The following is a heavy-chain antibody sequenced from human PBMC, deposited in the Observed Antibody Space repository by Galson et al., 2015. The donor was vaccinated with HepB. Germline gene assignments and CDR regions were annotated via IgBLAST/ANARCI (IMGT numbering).Heavy chain of an antibody. V-gene: IGHV6-1*01. CDR2: TYYRSQWFT. CDR3: VGAHLAADYSNSSPLDC. Sequence: CAISGDSVSSNSAAWNWIRQSPSRGLEWLGRTYYRSQWFTDYAVSVRSRITINPDTSNNQVSLQLSSVTPDDTAVYYCVGAHLAADYSNSSPLDCWGRGTLVTVSS. CDR1: GDSVSSNSAA. J-gene: IGHJ4*02. D-gene: IGHD3-22*01.